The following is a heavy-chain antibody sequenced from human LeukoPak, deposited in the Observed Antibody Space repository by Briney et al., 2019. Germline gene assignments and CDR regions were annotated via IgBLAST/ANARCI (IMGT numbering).Heavy chain of an antibody. J-gene: IGHJ6*02. CDR2: ISAYNGNT. Sequence: ASVKVSCKASGYTFTSYGISWVRQAPGQGLEWMGWISAYNGNTNYAQKLQGRVTMTTDTSTSTAYMELRSLRSDDTAVYYCACPLTYYYGSGSSPAYYYGMDVWGQGTTVTISS. D-gene: IGHD3-10*01. CDR3: ACPLTYYYGSGSSPAYYYGMDV. CDR1: GYTFTSYG. V-gene: IGHV1-18*01.